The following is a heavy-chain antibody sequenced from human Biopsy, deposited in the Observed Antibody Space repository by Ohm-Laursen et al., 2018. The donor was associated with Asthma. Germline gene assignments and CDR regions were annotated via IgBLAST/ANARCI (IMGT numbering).Heavy chain of an antibody. CDR1: GFTLSSYV. V-gene: IGHV3-30*03. D-gene: IGHD2-21*02. CDR3: ASYEVVTAILPMDV. CDR2: ISFDPLNK. J-gene: IGHJ6*02. Sequence: RSLRLSCAASGFTLSSYVMHWVRQAPGKGLDWVALISFDPLNKQYADWVRGRFTVSRDSSKNTLYLQMNSLRADDTAVYYCASYEVVTAILPMDVWGQGTTVTVSS.